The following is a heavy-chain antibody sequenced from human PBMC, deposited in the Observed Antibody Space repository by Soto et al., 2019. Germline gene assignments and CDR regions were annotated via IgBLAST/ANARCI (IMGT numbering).Heavy chain of an antibody. J-gene: IGHJ5*02. CDR2: IWYDGSNK. Sequence: GGSLILSCAASGFTFSSYGMHWVRQAPGKGLEWVAVIWYDGSNKYYADSVKGRFTISRDNSKNTLYLQMNSLRAEDTAVYYCAKDRSTYYLVPPFDPWGQGTLVTVSS. V-gene: IGHV3-33*06. CDR1: GFTFSSYG. CDR3: AKDRSTYYLVPPFDP. D-gene: IGHD3-10*01.